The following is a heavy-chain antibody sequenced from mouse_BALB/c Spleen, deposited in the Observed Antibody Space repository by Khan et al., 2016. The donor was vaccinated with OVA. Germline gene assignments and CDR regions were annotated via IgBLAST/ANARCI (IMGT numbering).Heavy chain of an antibody. D-gene: IGHD2-2*01. CDR2: IDPFSGGT. V-gene: IGHV1S135*01. CDR3: TRHGYVAVFTY. Sequence: EVQLQQSGPELMKPGASVKISCKASGYSFTSYYIHWVMQSHGKSLEWIGYIDPFSGGTTYNQKFKGKATLTVDKYSSQAYIHLSNLTSAGYAVYYWTRHGYVAVFTYWGQGTLVTVSA. CDR1: GYSFTSYY. J-gene: IGHJ3*01.